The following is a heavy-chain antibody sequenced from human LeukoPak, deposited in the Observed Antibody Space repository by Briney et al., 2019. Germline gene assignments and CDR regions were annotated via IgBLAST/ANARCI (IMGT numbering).Heavy chain of an antibody. CDR2: ISSSSSTI. CDR1: GFTFSSYT. V-gene: IGHV3-48*04. J-gene: IGHJ3*02. D-gene: IGHD4-17*01. CDR3: ARSNGDYVYGFDI. Sequence: GGSLRLSCAASGFTFSSYTMNWVRQAPGKGLEWVSYISSSSSTIYYTDSVKGRFTISRDNAKDSLYLQMNSLRAEDTAVYYCARSNGDYVYGFDIWGQGTMVTVSS.